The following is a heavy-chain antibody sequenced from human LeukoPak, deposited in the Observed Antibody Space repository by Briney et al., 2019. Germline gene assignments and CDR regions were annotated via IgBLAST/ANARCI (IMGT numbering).Heavy chain of an antibody. CDR2: IKQDGSEK. CDR3: ARKGWLQYHYYYMDV. V-gene: IGHV3-7*01. D-gene: IGHD3-9*01. Sequence: PGGSLRLSCAASGFTFSSYWMSWVRQAPGKGLEWVANIKQDGSEKYYVDSVKGRFTISRDNAKNSLYLQMNSLRAEDTAVYYCARKGWLQYHYYYMDVWGKGTTVTVSS. J-gene: IGHJ6*03. CDR1: GFTFSSYW.